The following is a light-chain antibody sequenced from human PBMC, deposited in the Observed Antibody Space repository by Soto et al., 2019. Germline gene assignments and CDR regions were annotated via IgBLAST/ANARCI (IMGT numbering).Light chain of an antibody. CDR1: QNINIY. CDR2: GAS. Sequence: DNQMTQSPSSLSAYVGDSVTITCRASQNINIYLNWYQRKPGQAPKILIYGASSLQSGVSSRFSGSGSGTDFTLTISSLQPEDFATYYCQQYHSSPLTFGGGTKVEIK. V-gene: IGKV1-39*01. CDR3: QQYHSSPLT. J-gene: IGKJ4*01.